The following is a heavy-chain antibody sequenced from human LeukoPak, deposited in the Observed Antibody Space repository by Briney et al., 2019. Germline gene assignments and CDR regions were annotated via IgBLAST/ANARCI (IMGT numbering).Heavy chain of an antibody. CDR2: IKQDGSEK. J-gene: IGHJ4*02. Sequence: GGSLRLSCAASGFTFSSYWMSWVRQAPGKGLEWVANIKQDGSEKYYVDSMKGRFTISRDNSKNTLYLQMNSLRAEDTAVYYCARRAGAYSHPYDYWGQGTLVTVSS. V-gene: IGHV3-7*01. CDR1: GFTFSSYW. D-gene: IGHD4/OR15-4a*01. CDR3: ARRAGAYSHPYDY.